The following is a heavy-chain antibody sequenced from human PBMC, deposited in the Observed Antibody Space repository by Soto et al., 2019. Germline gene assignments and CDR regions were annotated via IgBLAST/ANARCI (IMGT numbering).Heavy chain of an antibody. J-gene: IGHJ3*02. Sequence: PGGSLRLSCAASGFTFSSYWMHWVRQAPGKGLVRVSRINSDGSSTSYADSVKGRFTISRDNAKNTLYLQMNSLRAEDTAVYYCARGITRNAFDIWGQGTMVTVSS. CDR1: GFTFSSYW. D-gene: IGHD3-10*01. V-gene: IGHV3-74*01. CDR2: INSDGSST. CDR3: ARGITRNAFDI.